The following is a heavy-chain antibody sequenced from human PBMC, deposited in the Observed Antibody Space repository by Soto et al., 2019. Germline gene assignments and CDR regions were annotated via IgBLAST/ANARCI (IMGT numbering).Heavy chain of an antibody. Sequence: PSETLSLTCTVSGYSISSGYHWAWIRQPPGKGLEWLGSVHYSGNTYYNPSLKSRLTISADKSKNQFSLNLSSVTAADTAVYYCARQDRVVAEGRWFDPWGQGTLVTVS. D-gene: IGHD2-15*01. CDR2: VHYSGNT. CDR3: ARQDRVVAEGRWFDP. J-gene: IGHJ5*02. V-gene: IGHV4-38-2*02. CDR1: GYSISSGYH.